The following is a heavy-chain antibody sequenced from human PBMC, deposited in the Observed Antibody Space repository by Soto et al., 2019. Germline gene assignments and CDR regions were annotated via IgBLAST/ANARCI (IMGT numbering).Heavy chain of an antibody. CDR2: ISGSGGST. D-gene: IGHD6-6*01. J-gene: IGHJ5*02. V-gene: IGHV3-23*01. Sequence: GGSLRLSCAASGFTFSSYAMSWVRQAPGKGLEWVSAISGSGGSTYYADSVKGRFTISRDNSKNTLYLQMNSLRAEDTAVYYCAKDRNRGIAARNYWFDPWGQGTLVNVSS. CDR3: AKDRNRGIAARNYWFDP. CDR1: GFTFSSYA.